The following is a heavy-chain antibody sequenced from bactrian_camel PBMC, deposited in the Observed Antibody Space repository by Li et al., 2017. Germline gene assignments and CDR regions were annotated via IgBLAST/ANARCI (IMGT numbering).Heavy chain of an antibody. J-gene: IGHJ4*01. CDR3: ARVRGVVAVGFVDY. Sequence: WVRQAPGKGLEWVSGINGANGRTYYSDSVRGRFTATRDNAQNTVYLQMNSLKPDDTAVYSCARVRGVVAVGFVDYWGQGTQVTVST. CDR2: INGANGRT. V-gene: IGHV3S40*01. D-gene: IGHD6*01.